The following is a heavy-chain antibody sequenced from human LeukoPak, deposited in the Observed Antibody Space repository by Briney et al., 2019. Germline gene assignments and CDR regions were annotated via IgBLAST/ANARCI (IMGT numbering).Heavy chain of an antibody. CDR3: ARGARRDYDFWSGYYTGLGIDY. J-gene: IGHJ4*02. V-gene: IGHV1-8*01. CDR1: GYTFTSYD. D-gene: IGHD3-3*01. Sequence: ASVKVSCKASGYTFTSYDINWVRQATGQGLEWMGWMNPNSGNTGYAQKFQGRVTMTRNTSISTAYMELSSLRSEDTAVYYCARGARRDYDFWSGYYTGLGIDYWGQGTLVTVSS. CDR2: MNPNSGNT.